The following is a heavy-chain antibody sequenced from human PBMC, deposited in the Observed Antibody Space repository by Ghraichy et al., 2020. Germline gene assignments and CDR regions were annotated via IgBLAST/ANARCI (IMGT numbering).Heavy chain of an antibody. CDR2: IFYSGST. J-gene: IGHJ6*02. V-gene: IGHV4-39*07. Sequence: SETLSLTCTVSGGSMKRGSYYWAYIRQTPGKGLEWIGTIFYSGSTYYNPSLESRITISVDTSKNQFSLKMTSVTAADTAVYYCARDGDYSYSYGMDVWGQGTTVTVSS. D-gene: IGHD4-11*01. CDR1: GGSMKRGSYY. CDR3: ARDGDYSYSYGMDV.